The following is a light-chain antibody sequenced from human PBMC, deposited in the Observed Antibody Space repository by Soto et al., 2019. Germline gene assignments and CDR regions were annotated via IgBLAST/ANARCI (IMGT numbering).Light chain of an antibody. Sequence: EIVMTQSPATLSVSPGEGAALSCRASQSVTTSYLAWYQQKPGQAPRLLIYAASVRATGIPDRFSGSGSGTHFTLTISSLEPEDSAVYYCQQYNISPVPFGQGTKVDIK. V-gene: IGKV3-20*01. J-gene: IGKJ1*01. CDR1: QSVTTSY. CDR2: AAS. CDR3: QQYNISPVP.